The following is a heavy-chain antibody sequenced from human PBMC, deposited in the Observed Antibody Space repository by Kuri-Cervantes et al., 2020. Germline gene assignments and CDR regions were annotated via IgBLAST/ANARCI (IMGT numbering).Heavy chain of an antibody. Sequence: KVSCMGSGYSFTNYWIGWVRQMPGKGLEWMGIIYPGDSDTRYSPSFQGQVTISADKSISTAYLQWSSLKASDTAMYYCARLLILQWQSFDYWGQGTLVTVSS. CDR2: IYPGDSDT. CDR3: ARLLILQWQSFDY. D-gene: IGHD3-3*01. CDR1: GYSFTNYW. V-gene: IGHV5-51*01. J-gene: IGHJ4*02.